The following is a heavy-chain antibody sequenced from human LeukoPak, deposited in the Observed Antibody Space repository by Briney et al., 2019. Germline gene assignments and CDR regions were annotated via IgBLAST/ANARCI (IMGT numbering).Heavy chain of an antibody. J-gene: IGHJ3*02. Sequence: PGGSLRLSCAASGFTFSSYAMSWVRQAPGKGLEWVSAISGSGGSTYYADSVKGRFTISRDNSKNTLYLQMNSLGPEDTAVYYCARDRNAGHAFDIWGQGTMVTVSS. CDR1: GFTFSSYA. V-gene: IGHV3-23*01. D-gene: IGHD1-14*01. CDR2: ISGSGGST. CDR3: ARDRNAGHAFDI.